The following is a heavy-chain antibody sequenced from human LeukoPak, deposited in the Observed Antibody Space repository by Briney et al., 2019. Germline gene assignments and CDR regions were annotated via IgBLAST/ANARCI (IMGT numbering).Heavy chain of an antibody. J-gene: IGHJ4*02. Sequence: GESLKISCKGSGFSFTSYWIAWVRQMPGKGLEWMGIIYPGDSDTRYSPSFQGQVTISADKSISTAYLQWSSLKASDTAMYYCARQGWQQLVPYYFDYRGQGILVTVSS. CDR2: IYPGDSDT. CDR3: ARQGWQQLVPYYFDY. D-gene: IGHD6-13*01. V-gene: IGHV5-51*01. CDR1: GFSFTSYW.